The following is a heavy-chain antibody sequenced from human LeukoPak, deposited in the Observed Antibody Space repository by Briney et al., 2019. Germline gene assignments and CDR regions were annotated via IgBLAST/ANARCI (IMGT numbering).Heavy chain of an antibody. J-gene: IGHJ5*02. Sequence: GGSLRLACAASGFTSSSYSMNWVRQAPGKGLEWVSSIISSSSYIYYADSVKGRFTISRDNAKNSLYLQINSLRAEDTAEYYCARDEGPGIAAAGKVRRFDPWGQGTLVTVSS. CDR1: GFTSSSYS. V-gene: IGHV3-21*01. CDR3: ARDEGPGIAAAGKVRRFDP. CDR2: IISSSSYI. D-gene: IGHD6-13*01.